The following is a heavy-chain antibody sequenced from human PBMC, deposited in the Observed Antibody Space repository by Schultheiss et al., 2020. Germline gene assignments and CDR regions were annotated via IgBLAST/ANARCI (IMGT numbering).Heavy chain of an antibody. CDR3: ARDKDWLLMDY. CDR1: GGSISSGGYS. V-gene: IGHV3-43*02. J-gene: IGHJ4*02. Sequence: LSLTCAVSGGSISSGGYSWSWIRQPPGKGLEWVSAISGDGGVRNYADSVKGRFTISRDNSKNSLYLQVNTLRTEDTALYYCARDKDWLLMDYWGQGTLVTVSS. CDR2: ISGDGGVR. D-gene: IGHD2-15*01.